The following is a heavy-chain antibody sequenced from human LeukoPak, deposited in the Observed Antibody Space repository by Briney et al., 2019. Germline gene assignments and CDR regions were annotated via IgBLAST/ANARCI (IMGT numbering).Heavy chain of an antibody. V-gene: IGHV4-59*01. CDR3: ARGYYYDSSGYLN. J-gene: IGHJ4*02. Sequence: SETLSLTCTASGGSISSYYWSWIRQPPGKGLEWIGYIYYSGSTNYNPSLKSRVTISVDTSKNQFSLKLSSVTAADTAVYYCARGYYYDSSGYLNWGQGTLVTVSS. D-gene: IGHD3-22*01. CDR1: GGSISSYY. CDR2: IYYSGST.